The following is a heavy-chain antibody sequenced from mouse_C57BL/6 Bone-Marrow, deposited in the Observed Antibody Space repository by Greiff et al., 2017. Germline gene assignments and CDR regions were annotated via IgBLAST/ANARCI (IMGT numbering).Heavy chain of an antibody. CDR1: GYSFTDYN. Sequence: EVQLQQSGPELVKPGASVKISCKASGYSFTDYNMNWVKQRNGKSLEWIGVINPNYGTTSYNQKFKGKANLTVAQSSSTAYMQLNSQTSEDSAVYDCSRGYDDDYAIDEWGQGTSVTVSS. D-gene: IGHD2-4*01. CDR3: SRGYDDDYAIDE. V-gene: IGHV1-39*01. J-gene: IGHJ4*01. CDR2: INPNYGTT.